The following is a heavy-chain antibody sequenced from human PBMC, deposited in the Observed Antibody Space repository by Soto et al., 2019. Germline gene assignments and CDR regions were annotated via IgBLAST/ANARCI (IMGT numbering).Heavy chain of an antibody. CDR2: IYWYDDK. V-gene: IGHV2-5*01. D-gene: IGHD6-19*01. J-gene: IGHJ4*02. CDR1: GFSLSTSGVG. Sequence: QITLKESGPTLVQPTQTLTLTCTFSGFSLSTSGVGVGWIRQPPGKALEWLALIYWYDDKRYRPSLNSRITLARDTSKTQVLLTMTNMDPVDTATYYCARRITVAGDWPIDYWGQGTLVTVSS. CDR3: ARRITVAGDWPIDY.